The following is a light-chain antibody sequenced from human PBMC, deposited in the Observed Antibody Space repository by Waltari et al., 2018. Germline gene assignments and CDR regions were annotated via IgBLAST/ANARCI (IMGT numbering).Light chain of an antibody. CDR2: DVS. J-gene: IGLJ3*02. CDR1: SSDVGGYNY. CDR3: CSYAGSYTLWV. Sequence: QSALTQPRSVSGSPGQSVTISCTGTSSDVGGYNYVSWYQQPPGKAPKLMSYDVSKRPSGVPYRFSGSKSGNTASLTISGLQAEDEADYYCCSYAGSYTLWVFGGGTKLTVL. V-gene: IGLV2-11*01.